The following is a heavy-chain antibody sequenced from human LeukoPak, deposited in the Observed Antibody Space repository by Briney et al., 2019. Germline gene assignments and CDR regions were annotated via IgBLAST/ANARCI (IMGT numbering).Heavy chain of an antibody. CDR2: FDPEDGET. D-gene: IGHD3-10*01. CDR3: ATEVITMVRVYYFDY. V-gene: IGHV1-24*01. CDR1: GYTLTELA. J-gene: IGHJ4*02. Sequence: GASVKVSCKVSGYTLTELAMHWVRQAPGKGLEWMGGFDPEDGETIYAQKFRGRVTMTENTSTDTAYMELGSLRSEDTAMYYCATEVITMVRVYYFDYWGQGTLVTVSP.